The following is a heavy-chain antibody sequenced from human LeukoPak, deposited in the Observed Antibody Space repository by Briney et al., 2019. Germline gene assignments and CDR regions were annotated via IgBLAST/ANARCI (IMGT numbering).Heavy chain of an antibody. CDR2: FDPEDGET. V-gene: IGHV1-24*01. Sequence: ASVKVSCKVSGYTLTELSMHWVRQAPGKGLEWMGGFDPEDGETIYAQKFQGRVTMTEDTSTDTAYMELSSLRSEDTAVYYCATIYLRGSSSLGDYWGQGTLVTVSS. D-gene: IGHD6-6*01. CDR1: GYTLTELS. J-gene: IGHJ4*02. CDR3: ATIYLRGSSSLGDY.